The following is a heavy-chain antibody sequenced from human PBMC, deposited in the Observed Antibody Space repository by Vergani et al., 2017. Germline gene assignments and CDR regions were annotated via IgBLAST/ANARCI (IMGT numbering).Heavy chain of an antibody. CDR3: ASKPEWLQSWFDP. CDR1: GGSFSGYY. V-gene: IGHV4-34*01. Sequence: QVQLQQWGAGLLKPSETLSLPCAVYGGSFSGYYWSWIRQPPGKGRDWIGEINHSGSTNYNPSLKSGVTISVDTSKNQFSLRLRSVTAADTAVYYCASKPEWLQSWFDPWGQGTLVTVSS. D-gene: IGHD5-12*01. CDR2: INHSGST. J-gene: IGHJ5*02.